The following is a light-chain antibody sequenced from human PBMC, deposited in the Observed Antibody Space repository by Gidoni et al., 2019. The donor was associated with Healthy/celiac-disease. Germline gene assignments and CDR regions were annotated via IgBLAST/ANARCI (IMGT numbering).Light chain of an antibody. CDR1: QSVSSY. Sequence: IVLTQSPATLSLSPGERATLSCRASQSVSSYLAWYQQKPGQAPRLLIYDAANRATGIPARFSGSGSGTDFTLTISSLEPEDFAVYYCQQRSNWPPMYTFGQXTKLEIK. J-gene: IGKJ2*01. CDR3: QQRSNWPPMYT. CDR2: DAA. V-gene: IGKV3-11*01.